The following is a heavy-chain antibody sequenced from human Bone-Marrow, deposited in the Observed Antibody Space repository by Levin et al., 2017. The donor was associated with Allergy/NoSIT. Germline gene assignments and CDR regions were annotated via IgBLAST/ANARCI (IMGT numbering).Heavy chain of an antibody. CDR3: ARYRGYDVWSTLD. D-gene: IGHD3-3*01. Sequence: GESLKISCKASGYTFTSYGISWVRQAPGQGLEWMGWISAYNGNTNYAQKLQGRVTMTTDTSTSTAYMELRSLRSDDTAVYYCARYRGYDVWSTLDWGQGTLVTVSS. J-gene: IGHJ4*02. V-gene: IGHV1-18*01. CDR1: GYTFTSYG. CDR2: ISAYNGNT.